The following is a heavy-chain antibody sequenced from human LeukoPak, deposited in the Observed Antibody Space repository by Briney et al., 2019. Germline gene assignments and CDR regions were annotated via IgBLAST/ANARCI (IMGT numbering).Heavy chain of an antibody. CDR1: GGSFSGYY. D-gene: IGHD2-15*01. CDR2: INHSGST. Sequence: PSETLSLTCAVYGGSFSGYYWSWIRQPPGKGLEWIGEINHSGSTNYNPSLKSRVTISVDTSKNQFSLKLSSVTAADTAVYYCARGSSSRSGGSCYWVSPSVLGYHYYYGMDVWGQGTTVTVSS. J-gene: IGHJ6*02. CDR3: ARGSSSRSGGSCYWVSPSVLGYHYYYGMDV. V-gene: IGHV4-34*01.